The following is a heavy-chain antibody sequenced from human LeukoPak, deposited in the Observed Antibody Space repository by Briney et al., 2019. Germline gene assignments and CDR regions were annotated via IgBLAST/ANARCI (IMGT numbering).Heavy chain of an antibody. V-gene: IGHV3-23*01. J-gene: IGHJ4*02. CDR3: ARGNPYYYDSSGHDY. Sequence: GGSLRLSCAASGFTFSSYVMSWVRQAPGKGLEWVSDISGSGGSTHHADSVKGRFTISRDNSKDTLYLQMNSLRAEDTAVYCCARGNPYYYDSSGHDYWGQGTLVTVSS. CDR1: GFTFSSYV. D-gene: IGHD3-22*01. CDR2: ISGSGGST.